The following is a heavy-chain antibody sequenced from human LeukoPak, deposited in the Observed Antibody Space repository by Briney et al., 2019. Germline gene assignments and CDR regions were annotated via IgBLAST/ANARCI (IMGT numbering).Heavy chain of an antibody. Sequence: GGPLRLSCVASGFTFSTYAMNWIRQAPGKGLEWVAYFGSTGTIHYADSMRGRFTISRDNAEMSLFLQMNSRRVDDTAVYYCARSNGLRYFDRWGQGTLVTVSS. D-gene: IGHD4-11*01. CDR1: GFTFSTYA. CDR3: ARSNGLRYFDR. CDR2: FGSTGTI. V-gene: IGHV3-48*03. J-gene: IGHJ4*02.